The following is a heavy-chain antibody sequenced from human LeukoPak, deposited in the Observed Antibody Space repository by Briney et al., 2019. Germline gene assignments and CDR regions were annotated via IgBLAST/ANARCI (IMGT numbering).Heavy chain of an antibody. V-gene: IGHV3-53*04. D-gene: IGHD6-6*01. CDR1: GFSVSNTY. J-gene: IGHJ6*02. Sequence: GGSLRLSCAASGFSVSNTYMSWVRQAPGKGLEWVSVIYSGDSGVSTYYADSVKGRFTISRHNSKNTLYLQMSSLRAENTAVYFCARSAARLRYYYAMDVWGQGTTVTVCS. CDR3: ARSAARLRYYYAMDV. CDR2: IYSGDSGVST.